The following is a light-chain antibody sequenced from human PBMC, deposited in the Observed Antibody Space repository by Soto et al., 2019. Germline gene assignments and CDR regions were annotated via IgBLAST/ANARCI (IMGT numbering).Light chain of an antibody. V-gene: IGKV1-33*01. J-gene: IGKJ3*01. CDR3: QQYDNLPPFT. CDR1: QDISNY. CDR2: DAS. Sequence: DIQMTQSPSSLSASVGDRVTITCQASQDISNYLNWYQQKPGKAPKLLIYDASNLETGVPSRFSGRGSGTDFPFTISSLQPEDIATYYCQQYDNLPPFTFGPGTKVDIK.